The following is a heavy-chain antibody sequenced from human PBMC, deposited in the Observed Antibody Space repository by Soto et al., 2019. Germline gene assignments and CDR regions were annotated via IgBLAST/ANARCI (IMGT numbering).Heavy chain of an antibody. CDR3: VKDRGGGIDV. Sequence: EVQLVESGGGMVMPGGSLRLSCAASGFTFSDAWMTWIRQAPGQGLQCVGRIKRKIDGETTDYAAPVNGRFTISRDDSKATLYPQMNSLKVAVTAMYYCVKDRGGGIDVWGQGTTVTVSS. CDR1: GFTFSDAW. V-gene: IGHV3-15*01. D-gene: IGHD3-10*01. CDR2: IKRKIDGETT. J-gene: IGHJ6*01.